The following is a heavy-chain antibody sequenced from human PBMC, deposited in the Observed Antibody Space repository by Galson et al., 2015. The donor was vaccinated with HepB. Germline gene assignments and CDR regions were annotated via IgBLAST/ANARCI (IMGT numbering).Heavy chain of an antibody. J-gene: IGHJ2*01. Sequence: SLRLSCAASGFTFSSYAMHWVRQAPGKGLEWVAVISYDGSNKYYADSVKGRFTISRDNSKNTLYLQMNSLRAEDTAVYYCARAGYDVNNYWYFDLWGRGTLVTVSS. CDR2: ISYDGSNK. CDR1: GFTFSSYA. CDR3: ARAGYDVNNYWYFDL. V-gene: IGHV3-30*04. D-gene: IGHD5-12*01.